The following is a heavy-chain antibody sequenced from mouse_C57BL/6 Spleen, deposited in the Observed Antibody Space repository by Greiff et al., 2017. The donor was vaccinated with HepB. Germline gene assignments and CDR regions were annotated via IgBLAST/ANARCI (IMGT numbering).Heavy chain of an antibody. CDR3: ATNGNYDAMDY. CDR2: INPSSGYT. CDR1: GYTFTSYW. D-gene: IGHD2-1*01. V-gene: IGHV1-7*01. J-gene: IGHJ4*01. Sequence: QVQLQQSGAELAKPGASVKLSCKASGYTFTSYWMHWVKQRPGQGLEWIGYINPSSGYTKYNPKFKDKATLTADKSSSTASIQLSSLTYEDSAVYYCATNGNYDAMDYWGQGTSVTVSS.